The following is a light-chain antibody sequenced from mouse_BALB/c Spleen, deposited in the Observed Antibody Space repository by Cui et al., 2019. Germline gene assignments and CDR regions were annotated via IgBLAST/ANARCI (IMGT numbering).Light chain of an antibody. V-gene: IGKV5-48*01. CDR3: QQSNSWPFT. Sequence: DILLTQSPAILSVSPGERVSFSCRASQSIGTSIHWYQQRTNGSPRLLIKYASESISGIPFRFSGSGSGTDFTLSINSVESEDIADYYCQQSNSWPFTFGSGTKLEIK. CDR2: YAS. J-gene: IGKJ4*01. CDR1: QSIGTS.